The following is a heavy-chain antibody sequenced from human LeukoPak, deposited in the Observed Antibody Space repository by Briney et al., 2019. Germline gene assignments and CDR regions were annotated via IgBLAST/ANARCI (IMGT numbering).Heavy chain of an antibody. CDR1: GYTFTGYY. J-gene: IGHJ4*02. Sequence: ASVKVSCKASGYTFTGYYMHWVRQAPGQGLEWMGWINPNSGGTNYAQKFQGRVTMTRDTSISTAYMELSRLRSDDTAVYYCARDPEFGYDSSGYYDYWGQGTLVTVSS. D-gene: IGHD3-22*01. CDR2: INPNSGGT. CDR3: ARDPEFGYDSSGYYDY. V-gene: IGHV1-2*02.